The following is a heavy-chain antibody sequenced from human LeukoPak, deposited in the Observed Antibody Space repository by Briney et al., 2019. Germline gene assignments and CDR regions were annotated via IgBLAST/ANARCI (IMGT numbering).Heavy chain of an antibody. Sequence: SETLSLTCAVYGGSFSGYYWSWIRQPPGKGLEWIGEINHSGSTTYNPSLKSRVTISVDTSKNQFFLKLSSVTAADTAVYYCARDLVDTAMVEGVTTLFDYWGQGTLVTVSS. V-gene: IGHV4-34*01. CDR1: GGSFSGYY. CDR3: ARDLVDTAMVEGVTTLFDY. J-gene: IGHJ4*02. CDR2: INHSGST. D-gene: IGHD5-18*01.